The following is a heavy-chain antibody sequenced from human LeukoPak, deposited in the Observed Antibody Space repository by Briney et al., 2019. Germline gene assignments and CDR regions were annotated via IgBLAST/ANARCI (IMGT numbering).Heavy chain of an antibody. J-gene: IGHJ4*02. D-gene: IGHD1-1*01. CDR1: GFPFSSYG. Sequence: GGSLRLSCAASGFPFSSYGMHWVRQAPPKGLDLVAFIRYDGSNEYYVDSVKGRFTISGDNSKNTLYLQMNSLRAEDTAVYYCASPGTTGMTRRNYFDYWGQGILVTVSS. V-gene: IGHV3-30*02. CDR3: ASPGTTGMTRRNYFDY. CDR2: IRYDGSNE.